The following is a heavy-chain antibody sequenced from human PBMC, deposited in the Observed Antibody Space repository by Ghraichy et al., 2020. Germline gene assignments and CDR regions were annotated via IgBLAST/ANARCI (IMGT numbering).Heavy chain of an antibody. CDR3: ARGDRQQLLEYYYYYGMDV. CDR1: GGSFSGYY. D-gene: IGHD6-13*01. CDR2: INHSGST. V-gene: IGHV4-34*01. Sequence: SETLSLTCAVYGGSFSGYYWSWIRQPPGKGLEWIGEINHSGSTNYNPSLKSRVTISVDTSKNQFSLKLSSVTAADTAVYYCARGDRQQLLEYYYYYGMDVLGQGTTVTVSS. J-gene: IGHJ6*02.